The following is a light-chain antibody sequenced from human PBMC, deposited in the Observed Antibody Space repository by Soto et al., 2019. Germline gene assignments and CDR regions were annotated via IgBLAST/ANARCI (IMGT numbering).Light chain of an antibody. J-gene: IGLJ3*02. CDR2: GNS. CDR3: QSYDSSLSGGG. CDR1: SSNIGAGYD. Sequence: QSVLTQPPSVSGAPGQRVTISCTGSSSNIGAGYDVHWYQQLPGTAPKLLIYGNSNRPSGVPDRFSGSKSGTAASLAITGRLAGDEADYYCQSYDSSLSGGGFGGGTKLTVL. V-gene: IGLV1-40*01.